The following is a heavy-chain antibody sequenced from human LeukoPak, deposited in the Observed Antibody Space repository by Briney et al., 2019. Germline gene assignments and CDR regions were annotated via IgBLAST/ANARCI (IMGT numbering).Heavy chain of an antibody. D-gene: IGHD3-22*01. Sequence: SETLSLTCTVPGGSIISSSWSGFRQPPGKGLEGIGYIYYSGSTNYNPSLKSRVTISVDTSKNQFSLKLSSVTAADTAVYYCARVGPYYYDSSGQTLDYWGQGTLVTVSS. V-gene: IGHV4-59*01. CDR2: IYYSGST. CDR1: GGSIISSS. CDR3: ARVGPYYYDSSGQTLDY. J-gene: IGHJ4*02.